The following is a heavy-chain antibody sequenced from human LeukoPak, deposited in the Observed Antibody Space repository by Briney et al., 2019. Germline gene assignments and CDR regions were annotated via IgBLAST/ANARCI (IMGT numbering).Heavy chain of an antibody. D-gene: IGHD3-10*01. V-gene: IGHV3-30*18. CDR2: ISYDGSNK. Sequence: GGSLRLSCAASGFTFSSYGMHWVRQAPGKGLEWVAVISYDGSNKYYADSVKGRFTISRDNSKNTLYLQMNSLRAEDTAVYYCAKDLYYADPEPWGQGTLVTVSS. CDR3: AKDLYYADPEP. CDR1: GFTFSSYG. J-gene: IGHJ5*02.